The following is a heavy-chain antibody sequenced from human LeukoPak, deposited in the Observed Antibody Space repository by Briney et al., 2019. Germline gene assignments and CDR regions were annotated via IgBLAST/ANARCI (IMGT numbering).Heavy chain of an antibody. D-gene: IGHD6-19*01. CDR1: GYTFINYA. Sequence: GASVKVSCEASGYTFINYAVNWVRLAPGQGLEWMGCVNTNAGNPTYAQGFTGRFVFSLDTSVSTAYLQISSLKAEDTAVYYCARRDWLVDYWGQGTLVTVSS. J-gene: IGHJ4*02. CDR2: VNTNAGNP. CDR3: ARRDWLVDY. V-gene: IGHV7-4-1*02.